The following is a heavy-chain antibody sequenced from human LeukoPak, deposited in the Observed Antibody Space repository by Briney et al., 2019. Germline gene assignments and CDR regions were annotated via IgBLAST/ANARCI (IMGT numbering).Heavy chain of an antibody. Sequence: PSETLPLTCAVYGGSFSGYYWSWIRQPPGKGLEWIGEINHSGSTNYNPSLKSRVTISVDTSKNQFSLKLSSVTAADTAVYYCARSLDDSSGYPLAGAFDIWGQGTMVTVSS. CDR3: ARSLDDSSGYPLAGAFDI. V-gene: IGHV4-34*01. CDR1: GGSFSGYY. J-gene: IGHJ3*02. CDR2: INHSGST. D-gene: IGHD3-22*01.